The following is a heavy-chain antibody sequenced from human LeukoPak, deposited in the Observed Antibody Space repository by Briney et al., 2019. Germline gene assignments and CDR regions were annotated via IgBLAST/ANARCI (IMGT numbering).Heavy chain of an antibody. D-gene: IGHD2-2*01. CDR2: IRQDGGER. Sequence: GGSLRLSCAASGFTFSRYWMSWVRQAPAKGPEWVANIRQDGGERYYVDSVKGRFTISRDNAKNSLYLQVDSLRAEDTAVYYCARDAMDDYWGQGTLVTVSS. CDR1: GFTFSRYW. V-gene: IGHV3-7*01. J-gene: IGHJ4*02. CDR3: ARDAMDDY.